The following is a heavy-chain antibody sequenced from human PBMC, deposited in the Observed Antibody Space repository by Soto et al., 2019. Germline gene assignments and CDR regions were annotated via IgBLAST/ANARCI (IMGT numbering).Heavy chain of an antibody. D-gene: IGHD2-2*01. CDR2: IYTIGST. V-gene: IGHV4-4*07. CDR3: ARGPDHRYCSSTSCHYPGGNWFDP. CDR1: GGSISSYY. Sequence: KPSETLSLGCTVSGGSISSYYWSWIRQPAGKGLEWIGRIYTIGSTNYNPSLKSRVTMSVDTSKNQFFLKLSSVTAADTAVYYCARGPDHRYCSSTSCHYPGGNWFDPWGQGTLVTVSS. J-gene: IGHJ5*02.